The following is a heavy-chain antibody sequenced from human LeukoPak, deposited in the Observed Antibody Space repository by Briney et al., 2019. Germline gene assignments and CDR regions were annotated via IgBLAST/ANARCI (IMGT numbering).Heavy chain of an antibody. V-gene: IGHV4-34*01. CDR1: GGSFSGYY. J-gene: IGHJ6*03. Sequence: PSETLSLTCAVFGGSFSGYYWSWIRQPPGKGLEWIGEINHSGSTIYNPSFKSRVTISVDTSKNQVSLKLSSVTAADTAVYYCARGRIASGAYYYYMDVWGKGTTVTASS. CDR2: INHSGST. CDR3: ARGRIASGAYYYYMDV. D-gene: IGHD2-21*01.